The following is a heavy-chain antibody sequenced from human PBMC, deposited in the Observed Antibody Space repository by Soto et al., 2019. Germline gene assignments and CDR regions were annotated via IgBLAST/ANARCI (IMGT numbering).Heavy chain of an antibody. V-gene: IGHV1-46*01. CDR1: GYTFTSYY. Sequence: QVQLVQSGAEVKKPGASVKVSCKASGYTFTSYYMHWVRHAPGQGLEWMGIINPSGGSTSYAQKLQGRVTMTRDTSTSTVYMELSSLRSEDTAVYYCARGGGYCSGGSCLSYYYYGMDVWGQGTTVTVSS. D-gene: IGHD2-15*01. CDR3: ARGGGYCSGGSCLSYYYYGMDV. CDR2: INPSGGST. J-gene: IGHJ6*02.